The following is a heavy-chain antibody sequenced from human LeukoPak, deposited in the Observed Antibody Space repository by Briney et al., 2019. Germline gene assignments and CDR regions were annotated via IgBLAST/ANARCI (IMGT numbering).Heavy chain of an antibody. CDR3: ATESRYCSSTSCYVEGH. D-gene: IGHD2-2*01. V-gene: IGHV3-23*01. CDR1: GFNYNTYA. Sequence: PGGSLRLSCAASGFNYNTYAMGWVRQAPGKGLEWVSSISGGGGNTYYADSVKGRFTISRDNSKNTLFLQMNSLRAEDTAVYYCATESRYCSSTSCYVEGHWGQGTLVTVSS. CDR2: ISGGGGNT. J-gene: IGHJ4*02.